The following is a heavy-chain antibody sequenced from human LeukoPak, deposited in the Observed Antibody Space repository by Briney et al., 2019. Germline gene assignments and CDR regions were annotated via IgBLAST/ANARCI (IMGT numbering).Heavy chain of an antibody. D-gene: IGHD5-18*01. CDR3: ARGYSYGDY. Sequence: SETLSLTCAVYGGSFSGYYWSWIRQPPGKGLEWIGEINHSGSTNYNPSLKSRVTISVDTSKNQFSLKLSSVTAADTAVYYCARGYSYGDYWGQGTLVTVSS. CDR1: GGSFSGYY. CDR2: INHSGST. J-gene: IGHJ4*02. V-gene: IGHV4-34*01.